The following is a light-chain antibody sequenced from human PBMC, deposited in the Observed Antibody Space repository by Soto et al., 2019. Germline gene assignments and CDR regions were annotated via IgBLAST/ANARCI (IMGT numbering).Light chain of an antibody. CDR3: QQRYNWPVT. J-gene: IGKJ5*01. CDR1: QSVSNNY. V-gene: IGKV3D-20*02. Sequence: EIVLRQSPGTLSLSPGERATLSFRASQSVSNNYLAWYQQKPGQAPRLVMSGASNRAAGIPDRFDGGGSGTDFTLTISSLEPEDFSVYYCQQRYNWPVTFGQGTRLEI. CDR2: GAS.